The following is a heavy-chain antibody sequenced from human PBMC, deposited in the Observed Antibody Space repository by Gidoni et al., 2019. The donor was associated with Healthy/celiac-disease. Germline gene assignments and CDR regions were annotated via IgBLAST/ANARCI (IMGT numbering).Heavy chain of an antibody. J-gene: IGHJ3*02. V-gene: IGHV4-34*01. Sequence: QVQLQQWGAGLLKPSETLSLTCAVYGGSFSGYSWSWIRQPPGKGLEWIGEINHSGSTNYNPSLKSRVTISVDTSKNQFSLKLSSVTAADTAVYYCARGEHYYDSSGYSGAFDIWGQGTMVTVSS. CDR3: ARGEHYYDSSGYSGAFDI. CDR2: INHSGST. D-gene: IGHD3-22*01. CDR1: GGSFSGYS.